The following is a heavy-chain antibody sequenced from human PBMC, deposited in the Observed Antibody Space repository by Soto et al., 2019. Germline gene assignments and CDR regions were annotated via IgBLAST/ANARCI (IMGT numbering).Heavy chain of an antibody. V-gene: IGHV3-48*01. CDR2: ISSSTSTI. J-gene: IGHJ4*02. CDR3: ARDWGIAVADY. D-gene: IGHD6-19*01. CDR1: GFTFSSYS. Sequence: GGSLRLSCAASGFTFSSYSMNWVRQAPGKGLEWVSYISSSTSTIYYADSVKGRFTISRDNAKNSLYLQMDSLRAEDTAVYYCARDWGIAVADYWGQGTLVTVYS.